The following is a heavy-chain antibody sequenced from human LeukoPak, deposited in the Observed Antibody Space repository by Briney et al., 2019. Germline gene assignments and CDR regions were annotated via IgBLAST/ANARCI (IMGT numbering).Heavy chain of an antibody. CDR1: GFTFSSYS. Sequence: KTGGSLRLSCAASGFTFSSYSMNWVRQAPGKGLEWVSTISSSSSYIYYADSVKGRFTISRDNAKNSLYLQMNSLRAEDTAVYYCAKAKRDDFWSGPDAFDIWGQGTMVTVSS. J-gene: IGHJ3*02. CDR2: ISSSSSYI. CDR3: AKAKRDDFWSGPDAFDI. V-gene: IGHV3-21*01. D-gene: IGHD3-3*01.